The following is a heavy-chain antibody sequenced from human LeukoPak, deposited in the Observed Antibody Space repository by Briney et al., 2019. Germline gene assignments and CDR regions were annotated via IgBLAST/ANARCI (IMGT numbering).Heavy chain of an antibody. J-gene: IGHJ5*02. D-gene: IGHD6-13*01. CDR1: GYTFTSYY. CDR2: INPNSGGT. Sequence: ASVKVSCKASGYTFTSYYMHWVRQAPGQGLEWMGWINPNSGGTNYAQKFQGRVAMTRDTSISTAYMELSRLRSDDTAVYYCARGARGIAAAGSLFSWFDPWGQGTLVTVSS. CDR3: ARGARGIAAAGSLFSWFDP. V-gene: IGHV1-2*02.